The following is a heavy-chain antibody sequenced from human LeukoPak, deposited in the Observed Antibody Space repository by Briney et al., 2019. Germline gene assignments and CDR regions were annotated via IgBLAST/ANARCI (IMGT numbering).Heavy chain of an antibody. CDR1: GGAINTTDYY. CDR2: IYHSGTT. Sequence: SETLSLTCTISGGAINTTDYYWGWIRQPPGKGLEWIGSIYHSGTTYYNPSLKSRISMSVDMSKNQFSLNLRSVTAADTAVYYCARDADDGADWGQGTLVTVSS. V-gene: IGHV4-39*07. J-gene: IGHJ4*02. D-gene: IGHD3-16*01. CDR3: ARDADDGAD.